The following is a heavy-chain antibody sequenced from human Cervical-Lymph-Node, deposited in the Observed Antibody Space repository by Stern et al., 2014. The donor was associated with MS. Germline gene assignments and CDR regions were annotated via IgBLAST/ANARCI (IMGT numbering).Heavy chain of an antibody. J-gene: IGHJ5*02. CDR2: IMPCLGTS. V-gene: IGHV1-69*01. D-gene: IGHD1-26*01. CDR3: ARHLGSHESGWFDP. Sequence: VQLVQSGAEVKKPGSSVKVSCQASGGTLISYPISWVRQAPGQGLEWLGGIMPCLGTSNYAHKFQGRVTITADESTTTIYMELRSLKSEDTAVYYCARHLGSHESGWFDPWGQGTLVTVSS. CDR1: GGTLISYP.